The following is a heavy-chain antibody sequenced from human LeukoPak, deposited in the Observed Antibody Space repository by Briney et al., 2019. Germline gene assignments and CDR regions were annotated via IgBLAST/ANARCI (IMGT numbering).Heavy chain of an antibody. CDR3: ARDREMATILDY. CDR2: VDPEDGET. Sequence: ASVKVSCKVSGYTFTDYYMYWVQQAPGKGLEWMGLVDPEDGETIYAQKFQGRVTMTRDTSTSTVYMELSSLRSEDTAVYYCARDREMATILDYWGQGTLVTVSS. V-gene: IGHV1-69-2*01. D-gene: IGHD5-24*01. J-gene: IGHJ4*02. CDR1: GYTFTDYY.